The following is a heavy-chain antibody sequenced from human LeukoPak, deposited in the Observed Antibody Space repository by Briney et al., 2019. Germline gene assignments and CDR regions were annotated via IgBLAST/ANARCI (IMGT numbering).Heavy chain of an antibody. V-gene: IGHV4-59*01. J-gene: IGHJ4*02. CDR2: IYDSEST. Sequence: SETLSLTCTVSGGSISSYYWSWIRQPPGKGLEWIGYIYDSESTNYNPSLKSRLTISVDTSKDQFSLKLTSVTAADTAVYYCARDPFGEGGINYWGQGTLVTVSS. CDR3: ARDPFGEGGINY. CDR1: GGSISSYY. D-gene: IGHD3-10*01.